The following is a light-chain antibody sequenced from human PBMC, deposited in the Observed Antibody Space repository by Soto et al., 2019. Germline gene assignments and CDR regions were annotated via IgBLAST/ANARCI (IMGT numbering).Light chain of an antibody. CDR3: AAWDDSLSGLV. CDR2: KNN. V-gene: IGLV1-47*01. CDR1: RPNIGSNY. Sequence: QSVLTQPPSASGTPGQRVTISCSGSRPNIGSNYVYWYQQLPGTAPKVLIYKNNQRPSGVPDRLSGSKSGTSAFLAISGLRSEDEADYYCAAWDDSLSGLVFGGGTKLTVL. J-gene: IGLJ2*01.